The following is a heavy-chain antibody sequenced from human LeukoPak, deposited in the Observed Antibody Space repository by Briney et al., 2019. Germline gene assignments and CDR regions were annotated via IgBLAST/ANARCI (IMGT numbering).Heavy chain of an antibody. CDR1: GGSISSSSYY. CDR3: ARGTLYRGWSYYLDF. Sequence: SETLSLTCTVSGGSISSSSYYWGWIRQPTGKGLEWIGSIYYSGSTYYNPSLKSRVTISVDTSKNQFSLKLSSVTAADTAMYYCARGTLYRGWSYYLDFWGQGSQVTVSS. V-gene: IGHV4-39*07. J-gene: IGHJ4*02. D-gene: IGHD6-19*01. CDR2: IYYSGST.